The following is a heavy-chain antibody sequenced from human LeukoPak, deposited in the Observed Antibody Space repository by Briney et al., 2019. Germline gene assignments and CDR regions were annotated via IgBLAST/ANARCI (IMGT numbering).Heavy chain of an antibody. J-gene: IGHJ4*02. CDR1: GFTFSNYA. Sequence: GGSLRLSCAASGFTFSNYAMSWVRQAPGKGLEYVSTISSNGGSTYYANSVKGRITISRDNSKNTLYLQMGSLRTEDMAVYYCARGYCTSTSCLSYFDYWGQGTLVTVSS. CDR2: ISSNGGST. V-gene: IGHV3-64*01. CDR3: ARGYCTSTSCLSYFDY. D-gene: IGHD2-2*01.